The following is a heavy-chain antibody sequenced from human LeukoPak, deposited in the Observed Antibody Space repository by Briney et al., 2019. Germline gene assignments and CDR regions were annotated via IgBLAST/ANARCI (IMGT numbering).Heavy chain of an antibody. D-gene: IGHD6-13*01. CDR2: IYYSGST. CDR1: GGSISSGGYY. V-gene: IGHV4-31*03. CDR3: AREAAADVFDY. Sequence: SETLSLTCTVSGGSISSGGYYWSWIRQHPGKGLEWIGYIYYSGSTYYNPSLKSRVSISVDTSKNKFSLKLSSVTAADTAVYYCAREAAADVFDYWGQGTLVTVSS. J-gene: IGHJ4*02.